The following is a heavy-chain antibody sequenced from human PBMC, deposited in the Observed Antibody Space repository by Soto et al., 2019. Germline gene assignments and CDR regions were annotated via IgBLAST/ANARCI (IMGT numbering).Heavy chain of an antibody. V-gene: IGHV4-31*03. CDR3: ARDADYGGSRGGMDV. J-gene: IGHJ6*02. D-gene: IGHD4-17*01. CDR1: GGSVNNANYF. Sequence: QMRLEESGPGLVKPSETLSLICSVSGGSVNNANYFWNWIRHHPENGLEWIGYIYYSGSTRYNPSFKTRATLSIDTSKNQVSLRLNSVTVADTAVYFCARDADYGGSRGGMDVWGRGTTVTVSS. CDR2: IYYSGST.